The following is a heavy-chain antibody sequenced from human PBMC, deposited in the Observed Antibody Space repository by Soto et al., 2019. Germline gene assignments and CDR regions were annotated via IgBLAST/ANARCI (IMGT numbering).Heavy chain of an antibody. Sequence: SETLSLTCTVSGGSISSSSYYWGWIRQPPGKGLEWIGSIYYSGSTYYNPSLKCRATISVDTSKNQFSLKLSSGTAADTAVYYCARLAMRDDYIWGSYRKPRTVDYWGQGTLVTVSS. CDR3: ARLAMRDDYIWGSYRKPRTVDY. J-gene: IGHJ4*02. V-gene: IGHV4-39*01. D-gene: IGHD3-16*02. CDR1: GGSISSSSYY. CDR2: IYYSGST.